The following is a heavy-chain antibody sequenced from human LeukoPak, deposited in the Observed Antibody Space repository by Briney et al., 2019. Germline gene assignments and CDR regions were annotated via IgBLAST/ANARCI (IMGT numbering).Heavy chain of an antibody. J-gene: IGHJ3*02. CDR3: ARGLDTNDWYDAFDI. D-gene: IGHD3/OR15-3a*01. Sequence: PSQTLSLTCTVSGGPISSGSYYWNWIRQPAGKRLEWLGNIFTRGTTNYNASLASRLTISLDTAKNQFSLFLNSVTAADTAVYYCARGLDTNDWYDAFDIWGQGTMVTVSS. V-gene: IGHV4-61*09. CDR1: GGPISSGSYY. CDR2: IFTRGTT.